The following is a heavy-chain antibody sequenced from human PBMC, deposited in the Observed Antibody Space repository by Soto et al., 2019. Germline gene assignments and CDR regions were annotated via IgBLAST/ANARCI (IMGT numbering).Heavy chain of an antibody. J-gene: IGHJ4*02. V-gene: IGHV1-46*01. CDR1: GYTFTNHY. D-gene: IGHD2-21*01. CDR3: ACEADIATESLIRFDH. Sequence: QVQMVQSGAEVKKPGASVKVSCKASGYTFTNHYIHWVRQAPGQGLEWMGIINLSGGGTSESQKFHGGLTLTRDMSTIEVYTELTGLRYVGTAVFYYACEADIATESLIRFDHWGQGTMVTVSS. CDR2: INLSGGGT.